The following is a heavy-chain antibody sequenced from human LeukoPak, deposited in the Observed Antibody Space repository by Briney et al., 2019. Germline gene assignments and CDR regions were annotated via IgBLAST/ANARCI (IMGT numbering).Heavy chain of an antibody. CDR3: AKDGRGPYSSTWYLAWLFDY. Sequence: PGGSLRLSCAASGFIFSNYGMHWVRQAPGKGLEWVAVISYDGSYKYYADSAKGRFTISRDNSKNTLYLQMNSLRAEDTAVYYCAKDGRGPYSSTWYLAWLFDYWGQGTLVTVSS. CDR1: GFIFSNYG. V-gene: IGHV3-30*18. CDR2: ISYDGSYK. D-gene: IGHD6-13*01. J-gene: IGHJ4*02.